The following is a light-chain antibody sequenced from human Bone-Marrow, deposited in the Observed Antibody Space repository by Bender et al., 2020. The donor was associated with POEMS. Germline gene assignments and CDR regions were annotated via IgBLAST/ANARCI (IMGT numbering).Light chain of an antibody. V-gene: IGLV2-14*01. CDR3: TSYTTTTTLAV. CDR2: EVS. J-gene: IGLJ1*01. CDR1: SSDVGDSKF. Sequence: QSALTQPAYVSGSPGQSITISCTGTSSDVGDSKFVSWYQQHPGKAPKLMIYEVSNRPSGVSNRFSGSKSGNTASLTISGLQAEDEADYYCTSYTTTTTLAVFGTGTQVTV.